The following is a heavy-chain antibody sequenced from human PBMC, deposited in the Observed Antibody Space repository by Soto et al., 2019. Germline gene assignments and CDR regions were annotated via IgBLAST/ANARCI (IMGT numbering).Heavy chain of an antibody. CDR1: GGSFRREA. CDR3: ARGHEFGGNSEAFEV. Sequence: QVQLVQSGAEVKKPGSSVKVSCKASGGSFRREAINWVRQAPGQGPEWMGGILPFFNTADYAQKFQGRVTRTADVAPTKVSMELGSLRFEDTAVYYCARGHEFGGNSEAFEVWGQGTMVIVSS. CDR2: ILPFFNTA. D-gene: IGHD2-15*01. V-gene: IGHV1-69*12. J-gene: IGHJ3*01.